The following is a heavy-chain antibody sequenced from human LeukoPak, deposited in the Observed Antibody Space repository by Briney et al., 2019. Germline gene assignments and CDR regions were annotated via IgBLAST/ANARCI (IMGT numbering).Heavy chain of an antibody. CDR2: IIPIFGTA. V-gene: IGHV1-69*05. CDR1: GGTFISYA. CDR3: ARGPKGYSYGYEYYFDY. D-gene: IGHD5-18*01. J-gene: IGHJ4*02. Sequence: SVKVSYKASGGTFISYAISWVRQAPGQGLEWMGGIIPIFGTANYAQKFQGRVTITTDESTSTAYMELSSLRSEDTAVYYCARGPKGYSYGYEYYFDYWGQGTLVTVSS.